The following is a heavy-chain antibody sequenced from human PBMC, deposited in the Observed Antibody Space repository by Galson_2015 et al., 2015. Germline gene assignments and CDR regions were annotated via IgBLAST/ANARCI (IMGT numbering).Heavy chain of an antibody. CDR2: ISGSGGST. D-gene: IGHD2-15*01. V-gene: IGHV3-23*01. Sequence: SLRLSCAASGFTFSSYAMSWVRQAPGKGLEWVSAISGSGGSTYYADSVKGRFTISRDNSKNTLYLQMNSLRAEDTAVYYCAKDQTVAYYMDVWGKGTTATVSS. CDR1: GFTFSSYA. CDR3: AKDQTVAYYMDV. J-gene: IGHJ6*03.